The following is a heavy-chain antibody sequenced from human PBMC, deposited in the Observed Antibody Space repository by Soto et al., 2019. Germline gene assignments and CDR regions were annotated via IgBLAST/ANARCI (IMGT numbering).Heavy chain of an antibody. V-gene: IGHV1-18*01. CDR2: ISAYNGNT. J-gene: IGHJ4*02. Sequence: QVQLVQSGAEVKKPGASVKVSCKASGYTFSRYGITWVRQAPGQGLEWMGWISAYNGNTNYAQKIQGRGTMTTETSTSAAYMELRYRRRDETAVYYCARGHSDSRGYLFDDWGQGTLVTVSS. D-gene: IGHD3-22*01. CDR3: ARGHSDSRGYLFDD. CDR1: GYTFSRYG.